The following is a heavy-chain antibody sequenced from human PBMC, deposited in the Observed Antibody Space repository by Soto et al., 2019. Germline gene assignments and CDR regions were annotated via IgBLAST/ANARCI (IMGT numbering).Heavy chain of an antibody. D-gene: IGHD4-4*01. J-gene: IGHJ6*02. CDR2: ISSSSSTI. CDR1: GFTFSSYS. CDR3: AGILQPFLNYGMDV. Sequence: PGGSLRLSCAASGFTFSSYSMNWVRQAPGKGLEWVSYISSSSSTIYYADSVKGRFTISRDNAKNSLYLQMNSLRDEDTAVYYCAGILQPFLNYGMDVWGQGTTVTVSS. V-gene: IGHV3-48*02.